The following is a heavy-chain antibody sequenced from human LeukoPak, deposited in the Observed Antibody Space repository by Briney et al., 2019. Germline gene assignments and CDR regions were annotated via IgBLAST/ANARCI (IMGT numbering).Heavy chain of an antibody. CDR3: ARRITIAAAGWGYGMDV. CDR2: IRHDGSDK. J-gene: IGHJ6*02. D-gene: IGHD6-13*01. Sequence: GSLRLSCAASGFTFSSYGMHWVRQAPGKGLEWVANIRHDGSDKKYVDSVKGRFTISRDNAENSLFLQMNSLRAEDTAVYYCARRITIAAAGWGYGMDVWGQGTTVTVSS. V-gene: IGHV3-7*03. CDR1: GFTFSSYG.